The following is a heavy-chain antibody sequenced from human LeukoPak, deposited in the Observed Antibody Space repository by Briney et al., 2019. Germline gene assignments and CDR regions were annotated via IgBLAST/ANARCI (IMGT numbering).Heavy chain of an antibody. CDR1: GYTFTSYD. J-gene: IGHJ4*02. V-gene: IGHV1-8*03. Sequence: ASVKVSCKASGYTFTSYDINWVRQATGQGLEWIGWMNPNSGNTGYAQKFQGRVTITRNTSISTAYMELSSLRSEDTAVYYCARGLKRGLRGTNSGSYQFDYWGQGTLVTVSS. D-gene: IGHD1-26*01. CDR2: MNPNSGNT. CDR3: ARGLKRGLRGTNSGSYQFDY.